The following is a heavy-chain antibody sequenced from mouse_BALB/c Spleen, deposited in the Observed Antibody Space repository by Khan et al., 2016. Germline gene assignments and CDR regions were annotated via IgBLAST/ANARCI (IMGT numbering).Heavy chain of an antibody. D-gene: IGHD1-1*01. V-gene: IGHV1-87*01. CDR3: ARGGTTGSPFAY. CDR2: IYPGDGDT. Sequence: QVQLQQSGAELARPGASVKLSCKASGYTFTSYWMQWVKQRPGQGLEWIGAIYPGDGDTRYTQKFKGKATLTADKSSSTAYMPLSSVASEDSAVYYCARGGTTGSPFAYWGQGTLVTVSA. CDR1: GYTFTSYW. J-gene: IGHJ3*01.